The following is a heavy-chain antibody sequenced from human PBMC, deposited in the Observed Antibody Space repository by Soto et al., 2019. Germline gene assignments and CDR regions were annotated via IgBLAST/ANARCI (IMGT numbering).Heavy chain of an antibody. CDR3: ARGVHDYGDFVDY. Sequence: ATMSLSCAATDGSISSSLWSWIRQPAGKGLEWIGRIYTSGSTNYNPSLKSRVTMSVDTSKNQFSLKLSSVTAADTAVYYCARGVHDYGDFVDYWGQGTLVTVSS. J-gene: IGHJ4*02. CDR1: DGSISSSL. D-gene: IGHD4-17*01. V-gene: IGHV4-4*07. CDR2: IYTSGST.